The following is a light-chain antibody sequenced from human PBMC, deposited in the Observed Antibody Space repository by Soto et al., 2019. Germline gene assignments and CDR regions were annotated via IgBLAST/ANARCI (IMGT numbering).Light chain of an antibody. CDR1: QSVSSY. Sequence: EIVLTQSPATLSLSPGERATLSCRASQSVSSYLAWYQQKPGQAPRLLIYDASNRATGIPARFSGSGSGTDFTLTIXSLEPXDFAVYYCQQRSNWPPYTFGQGTKLEIK. CDR3: QQRSNWPPYT. CDR2: DAS. V-gene: IGKV3-11*01. J-gene: IGKJ2*01.